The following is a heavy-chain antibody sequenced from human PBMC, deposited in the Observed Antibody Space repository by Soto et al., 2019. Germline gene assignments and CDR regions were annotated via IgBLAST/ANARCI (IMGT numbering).Heavy chain of an antibody. D-gene: IGHD3-10*01. CDR2: IRQDGGAQ. CDR1: GFTFTTYW. CDR3: VRGGPGSGSYLGSY. J-gene: IGHJ4*02. Sequence: EVQLVESGGGLAQPGGSLRLSCVASGFTFTTYWMSWVRQAPGKGLEWVANIRQDGGAQYYVDSVKGRFTISRDTDKNPVYLQMESLRAEDPAVYYCVRGGPGSGSYLGSYWGQGILVTVSS. V-gene: IGHV3-7*03.